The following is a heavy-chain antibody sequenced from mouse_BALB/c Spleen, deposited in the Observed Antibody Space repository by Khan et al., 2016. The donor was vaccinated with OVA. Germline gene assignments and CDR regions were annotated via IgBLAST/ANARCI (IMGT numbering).Heavy chain of an antibody. CDR2: IYPFNDDT. D-gene: IGHD1-1*01. V-gene: IGHV1S136*01. Sequence: VQLKQSGPELVKPGASVKMSCKASGYTFTSYVMHWVKQKPGLGLEWIGYIYPFNDDTKYNEKFKDKATLTSDKSPSTAYMELSSLTSEDSAVYYCAPVCTYYVSLDYWGQGTLVTVSA. CDR1: GYTFTSYV. CDR3: APVCTYYVSLDY. J-gene: IGHJ3*01.